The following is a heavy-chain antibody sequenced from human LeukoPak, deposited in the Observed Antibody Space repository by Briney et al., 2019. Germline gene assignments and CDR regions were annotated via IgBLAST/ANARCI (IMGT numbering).Heavy chain of an antibody. V-gene: IGHV4-39*01. CDR1: GGSISSSSYY. CDR2: IYYSGST. Sequence: SETLSLTCTVSGGSISSSSYYWGWIRQPPGKGLEWIVSIYYSGSTYYNPSLKSRVTISVDTSKNQFSLKLSSVTAADTAVYYCARVYGSGSYYNGYYYYYMDVWGKGTTVTISS. CDR3: ARVYGSGSYYNGYYYYYMDV. D-gene: IGHD3-10*01. J-gene: IGHJ6*03.